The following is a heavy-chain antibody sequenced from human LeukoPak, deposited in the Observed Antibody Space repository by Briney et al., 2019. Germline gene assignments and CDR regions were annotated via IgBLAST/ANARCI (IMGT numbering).Heavy chain of an antibody. D-gene: IGHD3-22*01. CDR3: ARDPTYYYDGHAI. CDR2: ISSSSGYI. J-gene: IGHJ4*02. CDR1: GFTFSSYS. V-gene: IGHV3-21*01. Sequence: GGSLRLSCAASGFTFSSYSMNWVRQAPGKGLEWVSSISSSSGYIYYADSVKGRFTISRDNAKNLLYLQMNSLRAEDTAVYYCARDPTYYYDGHAIWGQGTLVTVSS.